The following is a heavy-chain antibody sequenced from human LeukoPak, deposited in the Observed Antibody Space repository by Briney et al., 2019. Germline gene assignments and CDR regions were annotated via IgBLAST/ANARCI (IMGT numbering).Heavy chain of an antibody. D-gene: IGHD3-22*01. V-gene: IGHV4-30-4*08. CDR2: INHSGST. CDR3: ARGYYDSSGYSY. Sequence: SQTLSLTCTVSGGSISSGDYYWSWIRQPPGKGLEWIGEINHSGSTNYNPSLKSRVTISVDTSKNQFSLKLSSVTAADTAVYYCARGYYDSSGYSYWGQGTLVTVSS. CDR1: GGSISSGDYY. J-gene: IGHJ4*02.